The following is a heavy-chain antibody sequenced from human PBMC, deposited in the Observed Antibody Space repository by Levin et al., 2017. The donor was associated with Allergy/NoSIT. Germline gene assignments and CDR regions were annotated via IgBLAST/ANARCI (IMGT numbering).Heavy chain of an antibody. CDR1: GHTFTTYA. D-gene: IGHD3-16*01. CDR3: ASEIWTSYTIHY. J-gene: IGHJ4*02. V-gene: IGHV1-3*04. Sequence: AASVKVSCKASGHTFTTYAMHWVRQAPGQRLEWMGLINTANGNTYYSQSFQGRVTLTRDTSANTVYMELSNLKSEDTAMYYCASEIWTSYTIHYWGQGTLVTVFS. CDR2: INTANGNT.